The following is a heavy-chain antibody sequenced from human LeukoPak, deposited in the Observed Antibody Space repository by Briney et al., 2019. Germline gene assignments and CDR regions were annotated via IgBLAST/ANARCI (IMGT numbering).Heavy chain of an antibody. CDR3: ARESGYYYDTSGYTFDY. Sequence: PSETLSLTCTVSGGSSNNYYWSWIRQSAGKGLEWIGRIYTSGSTNYNPSLKSRVSMSVGTSKNQFSLRLRSVTAADTAVYYCARESGYYYDTSGYTFDYWGQGILVTVS. CDR2: IYTSGST. D-gene: IGHD3-22*01. V-gene: IGHV4-4*07. J-gene: IGHJ4*02. CDR1: GGSSNNYY.